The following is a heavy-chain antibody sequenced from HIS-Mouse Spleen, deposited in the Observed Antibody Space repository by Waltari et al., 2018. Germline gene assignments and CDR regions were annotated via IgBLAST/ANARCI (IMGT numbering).Heavy chain of an antibody. J-gene: IGHJ4*02. CDR1: GRSFSGYY. CDR2: INHSGST. Sequence: QVQLQQWGAGLLKPSETLSLTCAGYGRSFSGYYWSWIRQPPGKGLEWIGEINHSGSTNYNPSLKSRVTISVDTSKNQFSLKLSSVTAADTAVYYCAGYNWNYGTDYWGQGTLVTVSS. D-gene: IGHD1-7*01. V-gene: IGHV4-34*01. CDR3: AGYNWNYGTDY.